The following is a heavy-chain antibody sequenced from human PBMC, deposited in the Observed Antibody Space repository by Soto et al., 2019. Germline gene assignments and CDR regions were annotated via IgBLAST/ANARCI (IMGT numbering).Heavy chain of an antibody. CDR2: INPDGRGT. J-gene: IGHJ2*01. CDR1: GFTFSSYW. V-gene: IGHV3-74*01. D-gene: IGHD1-26*01. CDR3: ARVGQGAWYFDL. Sequence: EVQLVESGGGLVQPGGSLTLSCAASGFTFSSYWMHWVRQAPGKGVVWVSRINPDGRGTNYADSVKGQFTISRGNAKNTLYLQMNSLRPEDTAVYYCARVGQGAWYFDLWGRGTLVTVSS.